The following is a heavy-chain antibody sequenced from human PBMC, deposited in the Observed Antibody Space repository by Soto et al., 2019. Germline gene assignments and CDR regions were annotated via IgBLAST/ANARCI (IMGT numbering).Heavy chain of an antibody. CDR2: IIPIFGTA. J-gene: IGHJ3*02. CDR1: GGTFSSYA. V-gene: IGHV1-69*06. Sequence: SVKVSCKASGGTFSSYAISWVRQAPGQGLEWMGRIIPIFGTANYAQKFQGRVTITADKSTSTAYMELSSLRSEDTAVYYCARGRGRHIVVVTATQLLDAFDIWGQGTMVTVSS. CDR3: ARGRGRHIVVVTATQLLDAFDI. D-gene: IGHD2-21*02.